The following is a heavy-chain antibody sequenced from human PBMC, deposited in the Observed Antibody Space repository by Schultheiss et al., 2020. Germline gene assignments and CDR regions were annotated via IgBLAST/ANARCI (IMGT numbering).Heavy chain of an antibody. Sequence: SETLSLTCSVSGDSISNENYYWGCIRQTPGKGLEWIGGILHTGNTYYNPSLKSRLTISADKSKDQFSLNLKSVTAADTAVYYCVGWTRRTNAFDMWGQGTVVTVSS. J-gene: IGHJ3*02. CDR3: VGWTRRTNAFDM. CDR1: GDSISNENYY. V-gene: IGHV4-30-4*01. D-gene: IGHD1-14*01. CDR2: ILHTGNT.